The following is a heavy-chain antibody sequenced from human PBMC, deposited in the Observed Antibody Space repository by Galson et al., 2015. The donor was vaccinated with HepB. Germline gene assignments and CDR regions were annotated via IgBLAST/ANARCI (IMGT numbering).Heavy chain of an antibody. CDR1: GFTFSSYA. CDR2: IWNDGSKR. J-gene: IGHJ4*02. CDR3: ARDYCLGESLDY. Sequence: SLRLSCAASGFTFSSYAMHWVRQAPGKGLEWVALIWNDGSKRYYAESVRGRFTVSRDNSNNTLSLQMNSLRVDDTAVYYCARDYCLGESLDYWGQGTLVTVSS. V-gene: IGHV3-33*01. D-gene: IGHD3-10*01.